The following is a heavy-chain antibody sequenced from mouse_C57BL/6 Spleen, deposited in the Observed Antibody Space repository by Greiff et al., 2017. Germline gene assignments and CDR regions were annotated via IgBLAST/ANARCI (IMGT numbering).Heavy chain of an antibody. V-gene: IGHV5-4*01. J-gene: IGHJ2*01. CDR2: ISDGGSYT. CDR3: ARDWILRSAYYFDY. Sequence: EVNLVESGGGLVKPGGSLKLSCAASGFTFSSYAMSWVRQTPETRLEWVATISDGGSYTYYPDNVKGRFTISRDNAKNNLYLQMSHLKSEDTAMYYCARDWILRSAYYFDYWGQGTTLTVSS. CDR1: GFTFSSYA. D-gene: IGHD1-1*01.